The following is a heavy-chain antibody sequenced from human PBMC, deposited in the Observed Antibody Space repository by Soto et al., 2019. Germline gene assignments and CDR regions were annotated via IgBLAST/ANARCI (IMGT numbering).Heavy chain of an antibody. CDR1: GFTFGDYA. Sequence: GGSLRLSCTASGFTFGDYAMSWFRQAPGKGLEWVGFIRSKAYGGTTEYAASVKGRFTISRDDSKSIAYLQMNSLKTEDTAVYYCNRDRGEYSDSSGYNYWGQGTLVTVSS. CDR2: IRSKAYGGTT. D-gene: IGHD3-22*01. J-gene: IGHJ4*02. CDR3: NRDRGEYSDSSGYNY. V-gene: IGHV3-49*03.